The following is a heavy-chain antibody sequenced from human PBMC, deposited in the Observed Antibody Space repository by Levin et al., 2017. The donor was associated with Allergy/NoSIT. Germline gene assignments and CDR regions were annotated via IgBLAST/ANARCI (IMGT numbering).Heavy chain of an antibody. CDR2: ISYDGSNK. V-gene: IGHV3-30-3*01. CDR1: GFTFSSYA. CDR3: ARKGGAAAGSRYYYYGMDV. Sequence: GESLKISCAASGFTFSSYAMHWVRQAPGKGLEWVAVISYDGSNKYYADSVKGRFTISRDISKNTLYLQMNSLRAEDTAVYYCARKGGAAAGSRYYYYGMDVWGQGTTVTVSS. D-gene: IGHD6-13*01. J-gene: IGHJ6*02.